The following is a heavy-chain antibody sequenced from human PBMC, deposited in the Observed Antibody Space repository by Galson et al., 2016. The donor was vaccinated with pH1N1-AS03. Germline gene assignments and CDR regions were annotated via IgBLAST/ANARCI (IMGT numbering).Heavy chain of an antibody. CDR1: DYTFSSHG. CDR3: ARMEKRGADAFDI. J-gene: IGHJ3*02. CDR2: LSANNGDT. Sequence: SVKVSCKASDYTFSSHGISRVRQAPGQGLEWMGWLSANNGDTNYAQKFQGRVTMATDTSTRTTDMELGSLISDDPAVYYCARMEKRGADAFDIWGPGTMVTVSS. D-gene: IGHD1/OR15-1a*01. V-gene: IGHV1-18*01.